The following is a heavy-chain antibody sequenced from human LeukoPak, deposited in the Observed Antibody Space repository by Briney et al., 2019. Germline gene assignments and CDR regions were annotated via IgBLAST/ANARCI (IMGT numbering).Heavy chain of an antibody. V-gene: IGHV3-21*01. CDR2: ISSSSSYI. CDR1: EFTFSSYS. Sequence: GGSLRLYCAASEFTFSSYSMNWVRQAPGHGLEWISSISSSSSYIYYADSVKGRFTISRDNAKNSLYLQMNSLRAEDTAVYYCARVALEDGYNLFDYWGQGTLVTVSS. CDR3: ARVALEDGYNLFDY. J-gene: IGHJ4*02. D-gene: IGHD5-24*01.